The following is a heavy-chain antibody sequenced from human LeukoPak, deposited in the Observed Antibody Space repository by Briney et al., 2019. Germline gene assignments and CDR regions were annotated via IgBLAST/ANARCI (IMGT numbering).Heavy chain of an antibody. CDR2: ISSTGRST. CDR1: GFTFSTYA. CDR3: VKDVGGSYAFDY. V-gene: IGHV3-64D*06. D-gene: IGHD1-26*01. Sequence: GGSLRLSCSASGFTFSTYAMHWVRQAPGKGLEYVSAISSTGRSTYYADSVKGRFTISRDNSKNTLHLQMSTLRAEDTALYYCVKDVGGSYAFDYWGQGILVTVAS. J-gene: IGHJ4*02.